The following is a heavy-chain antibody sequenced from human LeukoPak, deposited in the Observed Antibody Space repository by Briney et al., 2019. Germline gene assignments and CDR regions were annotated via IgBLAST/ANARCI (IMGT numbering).Heavy chain of an antibody. CDR3: ARAVMVRFYYYYGMDV. J-gene: IGHJ6*02. CDR1: GYTFTSYG. CDR2: ISAYNGNT. Sequence: ASVKVSCKASGYTFTSYGISWVRQAPGQGLEWMGWISAYNGNTNYAQKLQGSVTMTTDTSTSTAYMELRSLRSDDTAVYYCARAVMVRFYYYYGMDVWGQGTTVTVSS. D-gene: IGHD3-10*01. V-gene: IGHV1-18*01.